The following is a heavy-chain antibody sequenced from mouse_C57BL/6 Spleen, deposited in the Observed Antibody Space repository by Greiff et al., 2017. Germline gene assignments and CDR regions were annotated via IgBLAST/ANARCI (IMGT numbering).Heavy chain of an antibody. CDR3: ARGTGPVGFAY. D-gene: IGHD4-1*01. CDR1: GYTFTSYW. Sequence: VQLQQPGAELVMPGASVKLSCKASGYTFTSYWMHWVKQRPGQGLEWIGEIDPSDSYTNYNQKFKGKSTLTVDKSSSTAYMQLSSLTSEDSAVYYCARGTGPVGFAYWGQGTLVTVSA. V-gene: IGHV1-69*01. J-gene: IGHJ3*01. CDR2: IDPSDSYT.